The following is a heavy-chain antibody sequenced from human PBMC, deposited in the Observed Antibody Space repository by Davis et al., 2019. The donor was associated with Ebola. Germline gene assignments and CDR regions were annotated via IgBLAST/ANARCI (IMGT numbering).Heavy chain of an antibody. CDR2: IYHSGST. Sequence: MPSETLSLTCAVSGGSISSSNWWSWVRQPPGKGLEWIGEIYHSGSTNYNPFLKSRVTISVDKSKNQFSLKLSSVTAADTAVYYCARVGYDFWSGYYHYFDYWGQGTLVTVSS. J-gene: IGHJ4*02. D-gene: IGHD3-3*01. CDR1: GGSISSSNW. V-gene: IGHV4-4*02. CDR3: ARVGYDFWSGYYHYFDY.